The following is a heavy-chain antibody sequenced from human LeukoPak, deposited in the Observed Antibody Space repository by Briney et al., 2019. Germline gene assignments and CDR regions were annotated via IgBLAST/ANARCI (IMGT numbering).Heavy chain of an antibody. D-gene: IGHD3-10*01. CDR1: GGSISSYY. V-gene: IGHV4-4*07. CDR2: IYTSGST. CDR3: AGDAKYYFGSRTYFFFEY. J-gene: IGHJ4*02. Sequence: KASETLSLTCTVSGGSISSYYWSWIRQPAGKGLEWIGRIYTSGSTNYNPSLKSRVTMSVDTSKNQFSLKLSSVTAADTAIYYCAGDAKYYFGSRTYFFFEYWGQGTLLTVSS.